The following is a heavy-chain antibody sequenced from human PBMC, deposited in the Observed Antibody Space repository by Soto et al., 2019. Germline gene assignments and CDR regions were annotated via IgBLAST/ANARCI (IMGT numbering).Heavy chain of an antibody. J-gene: IGHJ5*02. CDR1: GFTFSNST. CDR2: ISAGGSNT. D-gene: IGHD6-13*01. Sequence: XGSLRVSTPASGFTFSNSTMNWVRQAPGKGLEWVSAISAGGSNTNYADSVKGRFTISSDTSKNTLYLQMNSLRAEDTAVYYCAKEYSTSFDHWGQGTLVTVSS. CDR3: AKEYSTSFDH. V-gene: IGHV3-23*01.